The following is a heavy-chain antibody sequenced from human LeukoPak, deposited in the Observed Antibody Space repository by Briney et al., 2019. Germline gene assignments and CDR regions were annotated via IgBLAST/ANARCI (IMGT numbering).Heavy chain of an antibody. CDR3: ARLNETPRLYHYDRSGEIEY. V-gene: IGHV4-4*07. CDR2: ISSGGNT. Sequence: SETLSLTCTVSGGSVSTYYWSWIRLPAGKGLEWIGRISSGGNTNYLPSLQSRVSMSLDTSKNQFSLQLSSVTAADTAVYYCARLNETPRLYHYDRSGEIEYWGQGTLVTVSS. CDR1: GGSVSTYY. J-gene: IGHJ4*02. D-gene: IGHD3-22*01.